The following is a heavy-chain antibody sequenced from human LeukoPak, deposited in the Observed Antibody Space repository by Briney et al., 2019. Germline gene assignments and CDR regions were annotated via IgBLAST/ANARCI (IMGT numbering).Heavy chain of an antibody. CDR3: AKGLTSEYYPYFDN. CDR1: GFTLSSYA. J-gene: IGHJ4*02. D-gene: IGHD3-9*01. CDR2: ISGTSGKT. Sequence: GGSLRLSCAASGFTLSSYAMSWVRQAPGSGLEWVSAISGTSGKTYFADSVKGRFTISRDNSKNTLFVQMNSLRAEDTAVYYCAKGLTSEYYPYFDNWGQGTLVTVSS. V-gene: IGHV3-23*01.